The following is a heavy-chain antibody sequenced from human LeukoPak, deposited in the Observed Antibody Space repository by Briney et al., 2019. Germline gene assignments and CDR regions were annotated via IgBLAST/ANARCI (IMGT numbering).Heavy chain of an antibody. J-gene: IGHJ5*02. CDR2: INHSGST. CDR1: GGSFSGYY. D-gene: IGHD2-2*01. V-gene: IGHV4-34*01. Sequence: SGTLSLTCAVYGGSFSGYYWSWIRQPPGKGLEWIGEINHSGSTNYDPSLKSRVTISVDTSKNQFSLKLSPVTAADTAVYYCAGAPVCSSTSCHNWFDPWGQGTLVTVSS. CDR3: AGAPVCSSTSCHNWFDP.